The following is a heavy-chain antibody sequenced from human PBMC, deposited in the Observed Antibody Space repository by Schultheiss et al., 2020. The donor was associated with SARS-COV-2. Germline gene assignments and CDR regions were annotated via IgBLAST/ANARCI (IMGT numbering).Heavy chain of an antibody. V-gene: IGHV6-1*01. CDR3: ARVEAAAGNFDY. CDR2: TYYRSKWYN. J-gene: IGHJ4*02. Sequence: SCAISGDSVSSNSAAWNWIRQSPSRGLEWLGRTYYRSKWYNDYAVSVKSRITINPDTSKNQFSLQLNSVTPEDTAVYYCARVEAAAGNFDYWGQGTLVTVSS. D-gene: IGHD6-13*01. CDR1: GDSVSSNSAA.